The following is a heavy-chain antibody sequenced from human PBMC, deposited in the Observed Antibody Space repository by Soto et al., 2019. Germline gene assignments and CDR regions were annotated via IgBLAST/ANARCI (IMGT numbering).Heavy chain of an antibody. V-gene: IGHV4-4*02. J-gene: IGHJ5*02. Sequence: QVQLQESGPGLVKPSGTLSLTCAVSGGSINSSNWWTWVLQPPGKGLEWIGNIYHSGNTNYNPSLKSRLSMSVDKSKNQFSLRLSSVTAADTAIYYCAREGPATIAADLSWFDPWGQGTLVTVSS. CDR3: AREGPATIAADLSWFDP. D-gene: IGHD6-13*01. CDR1: GGSINSSNW. CDR2: IYHSGNT.